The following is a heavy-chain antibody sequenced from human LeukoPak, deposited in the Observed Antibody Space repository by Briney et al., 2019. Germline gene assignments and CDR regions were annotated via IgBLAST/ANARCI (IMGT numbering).Heavy chain of an antibody. D-gene: IGHD2-8*01. V-gene: IGHV4-4*02. Sequence: SETLSLTCGASGGSITTTNWWRWVRQPPGQVLEWIGEISLSGLTNYNPSLKSRVTVSLDKSKNLLFLKMTSVTAADTAVYYCSRENGAFSPFGYWGQGTLVTVSS. CDR1: GGSITTTNW. CDR2: ISLSGLT. CDR3: SRENGAFSPFGY. J-gene: IGHJ4*02.